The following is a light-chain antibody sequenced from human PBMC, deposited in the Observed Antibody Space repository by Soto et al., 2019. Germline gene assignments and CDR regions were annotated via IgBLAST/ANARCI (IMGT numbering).Light chain of an antibody. CDR3: GTWDSSLGAVV. Sequence: QSVLTQPPSVSAAPGQTITISCSGSRYNIDNNYVSWNQQLPGTAPKLLIYENNQRPSGIPDRFSGSKSGTSATLGITGLQIGDEADYYCGTWDSSLGAVVFGGGTKLTVL. CDR2: ENN. CDR1: RYNIDNNY. V-gene: IGLV1-51*01. J-gene: IGLJ2*01.